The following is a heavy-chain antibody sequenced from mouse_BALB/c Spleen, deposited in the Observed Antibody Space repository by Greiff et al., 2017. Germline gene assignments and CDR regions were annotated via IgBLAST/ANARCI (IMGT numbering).Heavy chain of an antibody. CDR3: ARHGSFDY. Sequence: EVQLQQSGAELVRPGALVKLSCKASGFNIKDYYMHWVKQRPEQGLEWIGWIDPENGNTIYDPKFQGKASITADTSSNTAYLQLSSLTSEDTAVYYCARHGSFDYWGQGTTLTVSS. J-gene: IGHJ2*01. V-gene: IGHV14-1*02. CDR1: GFNIKDYY. CDR2: IDPENGNT.